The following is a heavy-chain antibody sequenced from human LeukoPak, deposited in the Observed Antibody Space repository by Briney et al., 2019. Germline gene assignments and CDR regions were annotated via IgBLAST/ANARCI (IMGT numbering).Heavy chain of an antibody. CDR3: ARSRAPMVRGVAFGMDV. D-gene: IGHD3-10*01. V-gene: IGHV4-28*01. J-gene: IGHJ6*02. CDR2: IYYSGST. Sequence: SETLSLTCAVSGYSISSSNWWGWIRQPPGKGLEWIGYIYYSGSTYYNPSLKSRVTMSVDTSKNQFSLKLSSVTAVDTAVYYCARSRAPMVRGVAFGMDVWGQGTTVTVSS. CDR1: GYSISSSNW.